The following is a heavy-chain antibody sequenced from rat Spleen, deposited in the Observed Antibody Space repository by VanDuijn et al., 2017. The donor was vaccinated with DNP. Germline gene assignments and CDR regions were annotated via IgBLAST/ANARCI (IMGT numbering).Heavy chain of an antibody. CDR3: TTRFAY. Sequence: EVKLVESGGGLVQPGRSLKLSCAASGFNFNDYWMGWVRQAPGKGLEWVTSISPSGGGTYYRGSVKGRFTISRDNAENTVDLQMNSLRSEDTATYFCTTRFAYWGPGTLVTVSS. J-gene: IGHJ3*01. CDR2: ISPSGGGT. CDR1: GFNFNDYW. V-gene: IGHV5-19*01.